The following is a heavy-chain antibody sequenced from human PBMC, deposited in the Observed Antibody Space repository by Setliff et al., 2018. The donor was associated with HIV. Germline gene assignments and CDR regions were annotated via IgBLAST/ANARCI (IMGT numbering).Heavy chain of an antibody. V-gene: IGHV4-61*09. CDR2: IYIRGGTT. CDR1: GASISDGTYY. Sequence: SETLSLTCTVSGASISDGTYYWSWIRQPAGKGLEWIGHIYIRGGTTNYCPSLKSRVTISLDTSKNQFSLSLSSVTASDTALYYCARSQETSVAATEIWGQGTMVTVSS. J-gene: IGHJ3*02. CDR3: ARSQETSVAATEI.